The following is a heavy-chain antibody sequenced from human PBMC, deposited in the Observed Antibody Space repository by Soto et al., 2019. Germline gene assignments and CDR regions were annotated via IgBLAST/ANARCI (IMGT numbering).Heavy chain of an antibody. V-gene: IGHV3-48*02. D-gene: IGHD2-8*02. CDR3: SRHGPHGRVQVGYCYGMDV. Sequence: GGSLRLSCTASGFTFSSYSMNWVRQAPGRGLEWISYISGPSSTIYYADSVKGRFTTSRDNAKNSVYLDLTSLTDDDTAVYYCSRHGPHGRVQVGYCYGMDVWGQGTTVTVSS. CDR2: ISGPSSTI. J-gene: IGHJ6*01. CDR1: GFTFSSYS.